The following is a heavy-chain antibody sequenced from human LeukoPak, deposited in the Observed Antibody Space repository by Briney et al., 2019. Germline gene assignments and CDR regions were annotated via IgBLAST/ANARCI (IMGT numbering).Heavy chain of an antibody. Sequence: PGRSLRLSCAASGFTFSGYWMSWVRQAPGKGLEWVAHINQDGSQKNYVDSLKGRFTISRDKAQNSLYLQMSSLRAEDTAVYFCVRDDYLGYWGQGTLVTVSS. V-gene: IGHV3-7*05. CDR2: INQDGSQK. CDR1: GFTFSGYW. CDR3: VRDDYLGY. J-gene: IGHJ4*02.